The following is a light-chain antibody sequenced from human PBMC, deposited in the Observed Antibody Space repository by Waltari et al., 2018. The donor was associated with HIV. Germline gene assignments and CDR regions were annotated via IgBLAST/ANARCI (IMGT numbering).Light chain of an antibody. V-gene: IGLV3-25*03. CDR2: KDS. Sequence: SYELTQPPSVSVSPGQTARITCSGDALPNQYGYWYQQKPGQAPVLVIYKDSEKSSGIPERFSGSSSGTTVTLTISAVQAEDEADYYCQSTDSSGTYVVFGGGTKLTVL. J-gene: IGLJ2*01. CDR1: ALPNQY. CDR3: QSTDSSGTYVV.